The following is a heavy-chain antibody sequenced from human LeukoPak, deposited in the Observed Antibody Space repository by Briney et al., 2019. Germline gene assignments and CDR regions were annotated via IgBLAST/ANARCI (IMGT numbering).Heavy chain of an antibody. Sequence: ASVKVSCKASGYTFTGYYMHWVRQAPGQGLEWMGWINPNSGGTNYAQKFQGRVTMTRDTSISTAYMELRSLRSDDTAVYYCARDPTGATNWEFDYWGQGTLVTVSS. D-gene: IGHD7-27*01. CDR1: GYTFTGYY. CDR2: INPNSGGT. CDR3: ARDPTGATNWEFDY. J-gene: IGHJ4*02. V-gene: IGHV1-2*02.